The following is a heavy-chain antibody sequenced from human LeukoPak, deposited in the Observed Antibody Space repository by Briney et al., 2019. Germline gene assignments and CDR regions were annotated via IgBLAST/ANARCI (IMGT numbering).Heavy chain of an antibody. CDR3: ARETREAGSGDHQTDSFDV. Sequence: GGSLRLSCAASRFTFSDYWMHWVRQAPGKGLVWVSRINSDASRPSYADSVKGRFTISRDNAKNILYLQMDSLRVEDTALYYCARETREAGSGDHQTDSFDVWVQGTMVSVSS. CDR2: INSDASRP. CDR1: RFTFSDYW. J-gene: IGHJ3*01. V-gene: IGHV3-74*01. D-gene: IGHD2-15*01.